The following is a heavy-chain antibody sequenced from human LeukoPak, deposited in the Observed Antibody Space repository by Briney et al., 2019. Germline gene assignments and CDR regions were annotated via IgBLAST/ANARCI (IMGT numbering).Heavy chain of an antibody. CDR2: INPNSGGT. J-gene: IGHJ3*02. Sequence: RGASVTVSCKASGYTFTGYYMHWVRQAPGQGLEWMGWINPNSGGTNYAQKFQGRVTMTRDTSISTVYMELSRLRSDDTAVYYCARVVTPNDAFDIWGQGTMVTVSS. V-gene: IGHV1-2*02. CDR3: ARVVTPNDAFDI. D-gene: IGHD4-4*01. CDR1: GYTFTGYY.